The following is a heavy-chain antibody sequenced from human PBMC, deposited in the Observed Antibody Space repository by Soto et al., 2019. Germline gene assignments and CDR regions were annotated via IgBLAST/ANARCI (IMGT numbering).Heavy chain of an antibody. CDR3: ARDASGYLGYYGMDV. V-gene: IGHV1-69*13. D-gene: IGHD3-22*01. Sequence: SVKVSCKVSGGTFSSYAISWVRQAPGQGLEWMGGIIPIFGTANYAQKFQGRVTITADESTSTAYMELSSLRSEDTAVYYCARDASGYLGYYGMDVWGQGTTVTVSS. CDR2: IIPIFGTA. CDR1: GGTFSSYA. J-gene: IGHJ6*02.